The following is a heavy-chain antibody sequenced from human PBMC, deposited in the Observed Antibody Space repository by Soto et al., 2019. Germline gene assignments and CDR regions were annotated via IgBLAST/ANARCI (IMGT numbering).Heavy chain of an antibody. Sequence: QVQLVESGGGVVQPGRSLRLSCAASGFTFSSYAMHWVRQAPGKGLEWVAVISYDGSNKYYADSVKGRFTISRDNSKNTLYLQMNSLRAEDTAVYYCARVSAMTSVFWRNYYYYGMDVWGQGTTVTVSS. D-gene: IGHD3-16*01. CDR1: GFTFSSYA. CDR2: ISYDGSNK. J-gene: IGHJ6*02. V-gene: IGHV3-30-3*01. CDR3: ARVSAMTSVFWRNYYYYGMDV.